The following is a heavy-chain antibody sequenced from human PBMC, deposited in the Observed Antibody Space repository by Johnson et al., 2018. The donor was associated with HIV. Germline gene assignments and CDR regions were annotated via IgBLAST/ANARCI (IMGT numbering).Heavy chain of an antibody. CDR1: GFTFSNYW. CDR3: AREGGGTLVLGSSLDI. D-gene: IGHD3-10*01. J-gene: IGHJ3*02. CDR2: IKADGSEE. V-gene: IGHV3-7*01. Sequence: VQLVESGGDLVQPGGSLRLSCAASGFTFSNYWMSWVRQAPGKGLEWVANIKADGSEEYYVDSVEGRLTVTRDNSKDTLYMQMNSLRTEDTAVYYCAREGGGTLVLGSSLDIW.